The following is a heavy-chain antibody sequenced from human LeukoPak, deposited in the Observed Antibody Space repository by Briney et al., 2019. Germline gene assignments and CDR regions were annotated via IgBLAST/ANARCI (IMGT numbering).Heavy chain of an antibody. Sequence: GGSLRLSCTASGLTFSNYAVSWVRQAPAKGLEWVSGIDQSGGHIHYADSVKGRLTISRDNSKNTLCLQMNSLRAEDTAVYYCAKQLGYCSDGSCYFPYWGQGTLVTVSS. CDR1: GLTFSNYA. CDR2: IDQSGGHI. CDR3: AKQLGYCSDGSCYFPY. D-gene: IGHD2-15*01. V-gene: IGHV3-23*01. J-gene: IGHJ4*02.